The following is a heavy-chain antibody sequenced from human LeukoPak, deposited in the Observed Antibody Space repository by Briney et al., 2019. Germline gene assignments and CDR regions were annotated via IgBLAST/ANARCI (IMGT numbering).Heavy chain of an antibody. CDR3: ARVVPYYYGSGSPRGELDY. Sequence: ASVKVSCKASGYTFTSYDINWVRQATGQGLEWMGCMNPNSGNTGYAQKFQGRVTITRNTSISTAYMELSSLRSEDTAVYYCARVVPYYYGSGSPRGELDYWGQGTLVTVSS. J-gene: IGHJ4*02. CDR2: MNPNSGNT. V-gene: IGHV1-8*03. D-gene: IGHD3-10*01. CDR1: GYTFTSYD.